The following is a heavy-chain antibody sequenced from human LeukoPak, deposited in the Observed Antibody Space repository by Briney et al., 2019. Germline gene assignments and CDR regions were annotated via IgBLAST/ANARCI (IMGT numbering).Heavy chain of an antibody. CDR3: ARGRGIIVTQSLTL. V-gene: IGHV3-64*01. Sequence: GGSLRLSCAASRFTFSNYAMHWVRQAPGKGREYVSTISTNGDSTYYANSVKGRFSISRDNSKNTLYLQMGSLTAEDMAVYYCARGRGIIVTQSLTLWGPGILVTVSS. J-gene: IGHJ4*02. CDR2: ISTNGDST. D-gene: IGHD3-10*01. CDR1: RFTFSNYA.